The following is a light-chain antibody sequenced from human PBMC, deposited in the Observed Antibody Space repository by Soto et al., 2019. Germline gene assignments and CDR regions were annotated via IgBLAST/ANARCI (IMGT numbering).Light chain of an antibody. Sequence: IVVTQSAASLSVSPGERVTLPCMASQGVXSNFAWYEQKPGQATRLLTXGRSTRATGIPARFIGSGSGKDFTLTISSLEPEDFAVYYCQQRSNWPQRTFGGGTKVDIK. CDR2: GRS. CDR3: QQRSNWPQRT. CDR1: QGVXSN. J-gene: IGKJ4*02. V-gene: IGKV3D-11*03.